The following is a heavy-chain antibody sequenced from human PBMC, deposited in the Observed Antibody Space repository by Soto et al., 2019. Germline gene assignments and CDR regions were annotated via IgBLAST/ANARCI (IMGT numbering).Heavy chain of an antibody. J-gene: IGHJ6*02. D-gene: IGHD6-25*01. CDR1: GGSISSYY. CDR2: IYYSGST. V-gene: IGHV4-59*01. CDR3: ARDLSSSGWPDPVGMDV. Sequence: SETLSLTCTVSGGSISSYYWSWIRQPPGKGLEWIGYIYYSGSTNYNPSLKSRVTISVDTSKNQFSLKLSSVTAADTAVYYCARDLSSSGWPDPVGMDVWGQGTTVTVSS.